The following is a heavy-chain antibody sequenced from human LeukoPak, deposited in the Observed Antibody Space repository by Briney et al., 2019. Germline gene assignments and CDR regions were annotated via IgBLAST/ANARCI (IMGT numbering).Heavy chain of an antibody. Sequence: GASVKVSCKASGYTFTSYYMHWVRQAPGQGLEWMGIINPSGGSTNYAQKFQGRVTITADKSTSTAYMELSSLRSEDTAVYYCAREDTYYYDSSGRKFDYWGQGTLVTVSS. J-gene: IGHJ4*02. V-gene: IGHV1-46*01. CDR2: INPSGGST. D-gene: IGHD3-22*01. CDR3: AREDTYYYDSSGRKFDY. CDR1: GYTFTSYY.